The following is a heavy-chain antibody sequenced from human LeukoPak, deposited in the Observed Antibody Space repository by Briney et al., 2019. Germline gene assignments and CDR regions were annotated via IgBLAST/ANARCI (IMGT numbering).Heavy chain of an antibody. Sequence: GESLRISCKGSGYSFTSYWISCVRQMPGKGLEWMGRIDPSDSYTNYSPSFQGHVTISADKSISTAYLQWSSLKASDTAMYYCALNHPLRYCSSISCSDYWGQGTLVAVSS. D-gene: IGHD2-2*01. CDR1: GYSFTSYW. V-gene: IGHV5-10-1*01. J-gene: IGHJ4*02. CDR3: ALNHPLRYCSSISCSDY. CDR2: IDPSDSYT.